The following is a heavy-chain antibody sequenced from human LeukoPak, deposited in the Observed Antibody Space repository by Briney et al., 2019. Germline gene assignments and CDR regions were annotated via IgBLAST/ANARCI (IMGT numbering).Heavy chain of an antibody. V-gene: IGHV3-30*18. CDR3: AKAAAAPGFDF. D-gene: IGHD6-13*01. J-gene: IGHJ4*02. CDR2: ISYDGSNE. CDR1: GFTFSSYG. Sequence: GGSLRLSCAASGFTFSSYGMHWVRQAPGKGLEWVALISYDGSNEYYADSVKGRFTISRDNSKNTIYLQMNSLRAEDTALYYCAKAAAAPGFDFWGQGTLVTVSS.